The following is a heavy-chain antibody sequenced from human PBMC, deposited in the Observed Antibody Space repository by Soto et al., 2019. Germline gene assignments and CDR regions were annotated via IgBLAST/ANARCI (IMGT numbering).Heavy chain of an antibody. V-gene: IGHV4-59*01. CDR1: GGSMSEYF. CDR2: IHYLGST. J-gene: IGHJ4*02. Sequence: SETLSLTCSVSGGSMSEYFWSWIRQSPGKGLEWIGYIHYLGSTDYNPSLKSRVTISVDTSKRQFSLRLTSVTAADTAVSYWARDGYDGSGSPYPAYWGPGTQVTV. D-gene: IGHD3-10*01. CDR3: ARDGYDGSGSPYPAY.